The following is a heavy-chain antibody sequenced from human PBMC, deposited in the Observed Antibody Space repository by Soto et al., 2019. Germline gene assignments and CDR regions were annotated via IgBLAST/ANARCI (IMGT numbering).Heavy chain of an antibody. CDR3: ARDAPGVTMVRGVSPFDY. CDR1: GGTFSSYT. J-gene: IGHJ4*02. CDR2: IIPILGIA. D-gene: IGHD3-10*01. Sequence: QVQLVQSGAEVKKPGSSVKVSCKASGGTFSSYTISWVRQAPGQGLEWMGRIIPILGIANYAQKFQGRVTITADKSTSTAYMELSSLRSEDTAVYYCARDAPGVTMVRGVSPFDYWGQGTLVTVSS. V-gene: IGHV1-69*08.